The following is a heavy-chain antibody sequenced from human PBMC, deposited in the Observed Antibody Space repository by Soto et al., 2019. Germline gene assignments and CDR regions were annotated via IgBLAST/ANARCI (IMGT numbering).Heavy chain of an antibody. CDR1: GGSVSSGSYY. Sequence: PSETLSLTCTVSGGSVSSGSYYWSWIRQPPGKGLEWIGYIYYSGSTNYNPSLKSRVTISVDTSKNQFSLKLSSVTAPDTAVYYCAGVYRSSGGGWFDPWGQGTLVTVSS. J-gene: IGHJ5*02. V-gene: IGHV4-61*01. CDR3: AGVYRSSGGGWFDP. D-gene: IGHD6-6*01. CDR2: IYYSGST.